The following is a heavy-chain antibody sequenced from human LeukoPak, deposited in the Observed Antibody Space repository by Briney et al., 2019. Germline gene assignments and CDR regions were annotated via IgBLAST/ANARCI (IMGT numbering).Heavy chain of an antibody. D-gene: IGHD6-13*01. V-gene: IGHV3-21*05. CDR1: GFTLSSYN. Sequence: GGSLRLSCAASGFTLSSYNMNWVRQAPGKGLEWVSYISGSRSYTNYADSVKGRFTISRDNAKNSLFLQMNSLRGEDTAVYYCARDDRAAAPHVAFDIWGQGTMVTVPS. J-gene: IGHJ3*02. CDR2: ISGSRSYT. CDR3: ARDDRAAAPHVAFDI.